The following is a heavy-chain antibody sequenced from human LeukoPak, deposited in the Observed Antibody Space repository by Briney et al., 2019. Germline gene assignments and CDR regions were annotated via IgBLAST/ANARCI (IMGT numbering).Heavy chain of an antibody. J-gene: IGHJ6*03. CDR3: ARGGGRGGSYINYYYYMDV. Sequence: SVKVSCKASGGTFSSYAISWVRQAPGQGLEWMGGIIPIFGTANYAQKFQGRVTITADKSTSTAYIELSSLRSEDTAVYYCARGGGRGGSYINYYYYMDVWGKGTTVTVSS. D-gene: IGHD1-26*01. CDR1: GGTFSSYA. CDR2: IIPIFGTA. V-gene: IGHV1-69*06.